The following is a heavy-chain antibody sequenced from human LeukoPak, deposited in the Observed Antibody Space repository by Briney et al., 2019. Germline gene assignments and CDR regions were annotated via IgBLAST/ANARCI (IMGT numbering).Heavy chain of an antibody. CDR2: IYHSGTT. V-gene: IGHV4-4*02. CDR3: ARGPYYYDSSGAFDP. CDR1: GGSIGSNNW. J-gene: IGHJ5*02. Sequence: MSSETLSLTCAVSGGSIGSNNWWSWVRQPPGKGLEWIGNIYHSGTTHYNPSLKSRVTISVDKSKNHFSLKLSSVTAADTALYYCARGPYYYDSSGAFDPWGQGTLVTVSS. D-gene: IGHD3-22*01.